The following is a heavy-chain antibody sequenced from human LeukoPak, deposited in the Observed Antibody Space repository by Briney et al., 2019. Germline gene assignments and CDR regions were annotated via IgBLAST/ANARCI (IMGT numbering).Heavy chain of an antibody. CDR3: ARDREGSGRFGTDV. Sequence: GRSLRLSCAASGFTFSDFTMNWVRQAPGKGLEWVSSISPSGTYISNMDSLKGRFTVSRDNAKSSLYLQMNNLRVEDTGLYYCARDREGSGRFGTDVWGQGTTVTVSS. CDR1: GFTFSDFT. D-gene: IGHD3-16*01. J-gene: IGHJ6*02. V-gene: IGHV3-21*06. CDR2: ISPSGTYI.